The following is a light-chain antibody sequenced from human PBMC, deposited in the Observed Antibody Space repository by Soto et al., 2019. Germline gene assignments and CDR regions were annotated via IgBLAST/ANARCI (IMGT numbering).Light chain of an antibody. CDR3: AAWDDSLSWV. CDR1: NIGSLS. J-gene: IGLJ3*02. Sequence: SYELTQPPSVSVAPGQTARITCGGNNIGSLSLHWYQQTPGQAPVLVVYDDDDRPSEIPERFSGSKSGTSASLAISGLQPEDEADYYCAAWDDSLSWVFGGGTQLTVL. CDR2: DDD. V-gene: IGLV3-21*02.